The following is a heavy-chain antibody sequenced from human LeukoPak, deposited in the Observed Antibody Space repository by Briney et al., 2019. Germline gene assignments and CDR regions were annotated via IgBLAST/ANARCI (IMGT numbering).Heavy chain of an antibody. V-gene: IGHV4-4*07. D-gene: IGHD3-3*01. J-gene: IGHJ6*02. CDR1: GGSISSYY. CDR2: IYTSGST. CDR3: ARDGYYDFWSGYQTTYYYYGMDV. Sequence: SETLSVTCTVSGGSISSYYWSWIRQPAGNGLEWIGRIYTSGSTNYNPSLKSRVTMSVDTSKNQFSLKLSSVTAADTAVYYCARDGYYDFWSGYQTTYYYYGMDVWGQGTTVTVSS.